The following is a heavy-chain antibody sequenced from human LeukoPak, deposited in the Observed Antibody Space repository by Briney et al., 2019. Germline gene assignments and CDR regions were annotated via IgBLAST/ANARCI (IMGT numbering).Heavy chain of an antibody. Sequence: SETLSLTCTVSGGSISSDYWSWIRQPPGKGLEWIGYIYYMGSTNYNPSLKSRITISVDTSKSHFSLKLSSVTAADTGVYYCARVVGATASSDYWGQGTLVTVSS. D-gene: IGHD1-26*01. CDR1: GGSISSDY. J-gene: IGHJ4*02. V-gene: IGHV4-59*01. CDR3: ARVVGATASSDY. CDR2: IYYMGST.